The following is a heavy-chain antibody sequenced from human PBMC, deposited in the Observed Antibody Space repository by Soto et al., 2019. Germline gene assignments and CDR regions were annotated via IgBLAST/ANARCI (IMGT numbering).Heavy chain of an antibody. V-gene: IGHV3-48*04. J-gene: IGHJ5*02. CDR3: ARTYGTGTLNRFDP. CDR1: GFIFSSYD. Sequence: EVQLVESGGGLVQPGGSLRLSCAASGFIFSSYDMNWVRQAPGKGLEWVSYISSGSGNILYADSVKGRFTISRDNAKNSLYLQMNSLRAEDTDVYHCARTYGTGTLNRFDPWGQGTLATVSS. CDR2: ISSGSGNI. D-gene: IGHD3-10*01.